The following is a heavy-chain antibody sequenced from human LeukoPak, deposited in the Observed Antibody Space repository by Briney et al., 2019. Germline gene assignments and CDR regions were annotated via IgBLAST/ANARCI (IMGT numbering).Heavy chain of an antibody. D-gene: IGHD3-10*01. J-gene: IGHJ5*02. CDR2: INPTGTST. V-gene: IGHV1-46*01. CDR3: ARDHSVGDIAWWFDP. CDR1: GYTFTNNW. Sequence: SVKVSCKTSGYTFTNNWMRWVRQAPGQGLEWVGVINPTGTSTLYAQNFQGRVTLTRDMSTTTDYMELRSLTSEDTAVYYCARDHSVGDIAWWFDPWGQGTLVSVSS.